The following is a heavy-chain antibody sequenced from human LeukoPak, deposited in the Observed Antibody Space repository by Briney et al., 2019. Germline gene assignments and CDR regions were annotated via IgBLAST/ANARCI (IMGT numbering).Heavy chain of an antibody. D-gene: IGHD7-27*01. CDR1: GGSISSYY. J-gene: IGHJ3*02. V-gene: IGHV4-59*01. CDR3: AREKLGIGAFDI. CDR2: IYYSGST. Sequence: PSETLSLTCTVSGGSISSYYWSWIRQPPGKGLEWIGYIYYSGSTNYNPSLKSRVTISVDTSKNQFSLKLSSVTAADTAVYYCAREKLGIGAFDIWGQGTMVTVSS.